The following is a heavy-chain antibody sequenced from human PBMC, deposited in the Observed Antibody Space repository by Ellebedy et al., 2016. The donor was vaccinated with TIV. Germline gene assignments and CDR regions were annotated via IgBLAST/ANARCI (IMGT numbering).Heavy chain of an antibody. Sequence: GGSLRLSXAASGFSFSTYWMSWVRQPPGKGLEWVANIKQDGSDKYYVDSVKGRFTISRDNAKNSLYLQVNSLGVEDTAVYYCVRGGGSLDYWGQGTLVTVSS. CDR3: VRGGGSLDY. J-gene: IGHJ4*02. V-gene: IGHV3-7*01. CDR1: GFSFSTYW. D-gene: IGHD3-10*01. CDR2: IKQDGSDK.